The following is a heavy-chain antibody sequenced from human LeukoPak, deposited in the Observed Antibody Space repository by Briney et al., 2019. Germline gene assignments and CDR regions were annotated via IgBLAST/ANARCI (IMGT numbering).Heavy chain of an antibody. CDR3: VRDGLAAAWDLDY. J-gene: IGHJ4*02. CDR1: GFTFSSYW. CDR2: IKTDGSST. D-gene: IGHD2-2*01. Sequence: GGSLRLSCAASGFTFSSYWMHWVRQVPGKKLMWVSQIKTDGSSTIYADSVKGRFTVSRDNYKNTLYLQIHSLRVEDTAIYYCVRDGLAAAWDLDYWGQGTLVSVSS. V-gene: IGHV3-74*01.